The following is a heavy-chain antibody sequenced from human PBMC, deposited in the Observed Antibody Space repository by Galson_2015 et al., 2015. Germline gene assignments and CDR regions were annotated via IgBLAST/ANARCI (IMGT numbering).Heavy chain of an antibody. CDR3: AKDLEYYYDSSGYDPFDY. J-gene: IGHJ4*02. CDR1: GFTFSSYG. Sequence: SCAASGFTFSSYGMHWVRQAPGKGLAWVAVISYDGSNKYYADSVKGRFTISRDNSKNTLYLQMNSLRAEDTAVYYCAKDLEYYYDSSGYDPFDYWGQGTLVTVSS. D-gene: IGHD3-22*01. CDR2: ISYDGSNK. V-gene: IGHV3-30*18.